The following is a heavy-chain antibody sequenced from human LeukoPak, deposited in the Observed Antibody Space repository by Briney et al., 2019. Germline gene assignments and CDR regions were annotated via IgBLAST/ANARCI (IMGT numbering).Heavy chain of an antibody. D-gene: IGHD6-13*01. Sequence: GGSLRLSCEASGFTFSTFWMTWVRQVPGKGLEWVANIKQDGSERNYVDSVKGRFTISRDNAKNSLYLQMNSPRAEDTAVYYCARGASSSPWGQGTLVTVSS. CDR1: GFTFSTFW. CDR2: IKQDGSER. V-gene: IGHV3-7*03. CDR3: ARGASSSP. J-gene: IGHJ5*02.